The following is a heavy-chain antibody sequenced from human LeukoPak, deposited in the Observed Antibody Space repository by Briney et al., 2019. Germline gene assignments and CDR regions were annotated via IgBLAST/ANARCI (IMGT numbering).Heavy chain of an antibody. CDR3: ARSYYDILTGYYYLYYFDY. J-gene: IGHJ4*02. V-gene: IGHV1-69*13. D-gene: IGHD3-9*01. Sequence: SVKVSCKASGYTFTSYGISWVRQAPGQGLEWMGGIIPIFGTANYAQKFQGRVTITADESTSTAYMELSSLRSEDTAVYYCARSYYDILTGYYYLYYFDYWGQGTLVTVSS. CDR2: IIPIFGTA. CDR1: GYTFTSYG.